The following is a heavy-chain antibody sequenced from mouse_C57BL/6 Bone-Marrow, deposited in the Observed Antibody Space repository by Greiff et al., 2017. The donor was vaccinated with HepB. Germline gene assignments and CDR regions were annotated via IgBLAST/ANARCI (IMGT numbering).Heavy chain of an antibody. V-gene: IGHV1-85*01. D-gene: IGHD1-1*01. J-gene: IGHJ1*03. CDR3: ARGDYGSRSSYWYFDV. CDR1: GYTFTSYD. Sequence: VQLKESGPELVKPGASVKLSCKASGYTFTSYDINWVKQRPGQGLEWIGWIYPRDGSTKYNEKFKGKATLTVDTSSSTAYMELHSLTSEDSAVSFCARGDYGSRSSYWYFDVWGTGTTVTVSS. CDR2: IYPRDGST.